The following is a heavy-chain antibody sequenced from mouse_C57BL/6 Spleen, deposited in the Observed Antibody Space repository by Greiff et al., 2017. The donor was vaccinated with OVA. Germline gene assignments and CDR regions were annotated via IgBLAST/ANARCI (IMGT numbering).Heavy chain of an antibody. D-gene: IGHD1-1*01. CDR3: EREDYYGSSYWYFDV. Sequence: VQLQQSGAELVKPGASVKISCKASGYTFTDYYINWVKQRPGQGLEWIGKIGPGSGSTYYNAKFKGKATLTADKSSSTAYMQLSSLTSEDSAVYFGEREDYYGSSYWYFDVWGTGTTVTVSS. J-gene: IGHJ1*03. V-gene: IGHV1-77*01. CDR2: IGPGSGST. CDR1: GYTFTDYY.